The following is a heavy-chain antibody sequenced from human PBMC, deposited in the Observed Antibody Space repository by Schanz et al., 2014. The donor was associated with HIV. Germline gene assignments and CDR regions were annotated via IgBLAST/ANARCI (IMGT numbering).Heavy chain of an antibody. CDR2: ISGSDGDT. Sequence: VQLVESGGGVVQPGRSLRLSCVASGFSFNNYGMHWVRQAPGKGLDWVSTISGSDGDTYYADSVKGRFTISRDNSRNALYLHMNSLRADDTAIYYCVKAYSSGFSGAGSWGQGALVTVSS. D-gene: IGHD5-18*01. CDR1: GFSFNNYG. CDR3: VKAYSSGFSGAGS. J-gene: IGHJ5*02. V-gene: IGHV3-23*04.